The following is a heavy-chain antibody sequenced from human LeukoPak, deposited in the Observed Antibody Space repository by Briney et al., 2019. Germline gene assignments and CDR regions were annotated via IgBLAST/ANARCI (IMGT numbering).Heavy chain of an antibody. J-gene: IGHJ4*02. V-gene: IGHV4-4*07. Sequence: SETLSRTCTGSGGTISSYYWGWMRQPAGKGLEWIVSICTSGSSYYKPFLRSRIITSVETSKNVYSLQLSSVTEAATAEYYAARDLGGGYMGYWGQGTLVTVSS. CDR1: GGTISSYY. CDR2: ICTSGSS. CDR3: ARDLGGGYMGY. D-gene: IGHD2-15*01.